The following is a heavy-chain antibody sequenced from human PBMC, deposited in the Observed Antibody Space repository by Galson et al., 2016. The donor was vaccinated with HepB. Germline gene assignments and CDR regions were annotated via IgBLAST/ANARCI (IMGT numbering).Heavy chain of an antibody. CDR3: ARDPSRFGLYGMDV. CDR1: GFTFSTFW. V-gene: IGHV3-7*01. J-gene: IGHJ6*02. D-gene: IGHD3/OR15-3a*01. Sequence: SLRLSCAASGFTFSTFWMTWVRQAPGKGLDWVANIKPDGNEKYYVDSVKGRFTISRDNAKNSLYLQMTSLRAEDTGVYYCARDPSRFGLYGMDVWGQGTTVTVS. CDR2: IKPDGNEK.